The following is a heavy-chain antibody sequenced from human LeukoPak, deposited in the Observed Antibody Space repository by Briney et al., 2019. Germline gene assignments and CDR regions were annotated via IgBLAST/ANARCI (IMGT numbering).Heavy chain of an antibody. V-gene: IGHV3-11*04. Sequence: GGSLRLSCGASGFPFRNYYMTWIRQAPGKGLEWVSYISASGDTIYYGDSVRGRFTISRDNAKNSLYLDMNTLKAEDTAVYYCPRDPSWEILSYFDYWGQGTLVTVSS. CDR1: GFPFRNYY. CDR2: ISASGDTI. D-gene: IGHD1-26*01. CDR3: PRDPSWEILSYFDY. J-gene: IGHJ4*02.